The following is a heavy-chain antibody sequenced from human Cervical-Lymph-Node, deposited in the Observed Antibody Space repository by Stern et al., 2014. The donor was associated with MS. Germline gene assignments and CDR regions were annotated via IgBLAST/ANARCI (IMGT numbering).Heavy chain of an antibody. CDR2: IYYSGST. CDR1: GGSISSYY. J-gene: IGHJ4*02. CDR3: ARAPAGYCSGGSCPLYFDY. Sequence: QVQLQESGPGLVKPSETLSLTCTVSGGSISSYYWSWIRQPPGKGLEWIGYIYYSGSTNYNPSLKSRVTISVDTSKNQFSLKLSSVTAADTAVYYCARAPAGYCSGGSCPLYFDYWGQGTLVTVSS. D-gene: IGHD2-15*01. V-gene: IGHV4-59*01.